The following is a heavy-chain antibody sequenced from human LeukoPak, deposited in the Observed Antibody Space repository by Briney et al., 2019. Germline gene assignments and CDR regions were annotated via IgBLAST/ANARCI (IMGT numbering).Heavy chain of an antibody. CDR1: GGSISSSNW. CDR3: ARDTYYDFWSGYYTGRGAFDI. Sequence: SGTLSLTCAVSGGSISSSNWWSWVRQPPGKGLAWIGEIYHSGSTNYNPSLKSRVTISVDKSKNQFSLKLSSVTAADTAVYYCARDTYYDFWSGYYTGRGAFDIWGQGTMVTVSS. J-gene: IGHJ3*02. D-gene: IGHD3-3*01. CDR2: IYHSGST. V-gene: IGHV4-4*02.